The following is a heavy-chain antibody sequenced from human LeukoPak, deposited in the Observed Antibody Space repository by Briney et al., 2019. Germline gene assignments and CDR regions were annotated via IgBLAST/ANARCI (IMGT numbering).Heavy chain of an antibody. CDR1: GFTVSSNY. V-gene: IGHV3-53*01. D-gene: IGHD3-9*01. CDR3: ARVDWGYFDWLLSAPFDY. J-gene: IGHJ4*02. CDR2: IYSGGST. Sequence: PGGSLRLSCAASGFTVSSNYMSWVRQAPGKGLEWVSVIYSGGSTYYADSVKGRFTISRDNSKNTLNLQMNSLRAEDTAVYYCARVDWGYFDWLLSAPFDYWGQGTLVTVSS.